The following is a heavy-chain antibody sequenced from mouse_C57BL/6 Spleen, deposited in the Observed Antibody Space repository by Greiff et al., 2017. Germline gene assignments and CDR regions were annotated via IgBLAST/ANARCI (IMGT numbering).Heavy chain of an antibody. CDR3: ARSLYYDYDRDWRYFDV. V-gene: IGHV1-64*01. Sequence: QVQLLQPGAGLVKPGASVKLSCTASGYTFTSYWMHWVRQRPGQGLEWIGKISPNSGSTNYNETFKSKSTLTVDKSTSTAYMQLSSLTPEDSAVYDCARSLYYDYDRDWRYFDVWGTGTTVTVSS. D-gene: IGHD2-4*01. J-gene: IGHJ1*03. CDR1: GYTFTSYW. CDR2: ISPNSGST.